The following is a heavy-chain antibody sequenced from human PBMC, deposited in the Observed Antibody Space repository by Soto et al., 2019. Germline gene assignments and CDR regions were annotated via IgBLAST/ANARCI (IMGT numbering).Heavy chain of an antibody. CDR1: GGSISSYY. CDR2: IYYSGST. V-gene: IGHV4-59*01. J-gene: IGHJ6*02. CDR3: ARDIYYGIDX. Sequence: SDTLSLTCTVSGGSISSYYWSWIRQPPGKGLEWIWYIYYSGSTNYNPSLKSRVTISVETSKNQFSLKMSSVTAADTAVYYCARDIYYGIDXWGQGTTLTVS.